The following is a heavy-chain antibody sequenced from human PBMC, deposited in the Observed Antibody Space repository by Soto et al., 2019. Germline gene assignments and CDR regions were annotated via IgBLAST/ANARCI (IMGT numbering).Heavy chain of an antibody. CDR1: GFTFTSYA. Sequence: EVQLLESGGGFVQPGGSLRLSCAVSGFTFTSYAMTWVRQAPGKGLEWVSAISGSGGSEFYADSVKGRFTISRDNSKKTLYLPMKSLRAEDTALYYCAKGDTTMITDYSAMDVWGQGTTGTVSS. CDR2: ISGSGGSE. V-gene: IGHV3-23*01. J-gene: IGHJ6*02. CDR3: AKGDTTMITDYSAMDV. D-gene: IGHD5-18*01.